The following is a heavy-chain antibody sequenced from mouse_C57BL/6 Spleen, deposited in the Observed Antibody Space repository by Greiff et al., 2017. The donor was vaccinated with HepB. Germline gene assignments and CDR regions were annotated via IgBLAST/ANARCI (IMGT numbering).Heavy chain of an antibody. CDR1: GYTFTSYW. Sequence: QVQLQQPGAELVKPGASVKLSCKASGYTFTSYWMHWVKQRPGQGLEWIGMIHPNSGSTNYNEKFKSKATLTVDKSSSTAYMQLSSLTSEDSAVYYCARSYYYGSSSNWYFDVWGTGTTVTVSS. J-gene: IGHJ1*03. V-gene: IGHV1-64*01. CDR3: ARSYYYGSSSNWYFDV. D-gene: IGHD1-1*01. CDR2: IHPNSGST.